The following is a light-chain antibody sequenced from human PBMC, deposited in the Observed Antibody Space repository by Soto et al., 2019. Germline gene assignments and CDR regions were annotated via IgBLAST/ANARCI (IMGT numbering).Light chain of an antibody. J-gene: IGKJ1*01. CDR1: QDIRND. V-gene: IGKV1-17*02. CDR2: SAS. CDR3: LQQHNYRWT. Sequence: DIQMTQSPSSLSASVGDRVTITCRTSQDIRNDLGWYQQKPGKAPKRLLHSASSLQSGDPSRFSGSGSGTEFTLTISNLQPEDFATYYCLQQHNYRWTFGQGTKVEIK.